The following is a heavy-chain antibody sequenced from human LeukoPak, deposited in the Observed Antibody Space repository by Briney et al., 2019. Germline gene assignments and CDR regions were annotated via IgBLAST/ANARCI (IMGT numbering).Heavy chain of an antibody. D-gene: IGHD2-2*02. Sequence: ASVKVSCKASGYTFTSYGISWVRQAPGQGLEWMGWISAYNGNTNYAQKLQGRVTMTTDTSTSTAYMELSSLRSEDTAVYYCALGYCSSTSCYTDWFDPWGQGTLVTVSS. V-gene: IGHV1-18*01. CDR1: GYTFTSYG. CDR2: ISAYNGNT. CDR3: ALGYCSSTSCYTDWFDP. J-gene: IGHJ5*02.